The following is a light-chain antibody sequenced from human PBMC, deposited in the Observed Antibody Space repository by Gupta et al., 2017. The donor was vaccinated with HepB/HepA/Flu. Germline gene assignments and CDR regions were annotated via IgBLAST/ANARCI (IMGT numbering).Light chain of an antibody. CDR2: AAS. CDR3: QKDNSSPQT. J-gene: IGKJ5*01. CDR1: QGISNY. Sequence: IQMMQTPSSLSASVGDRVTITCRASQGISNYLAWYQQKPGQVPKLLIYAASTLQTGVPSRFSGSGSGTDFTLTISSLQPEDVATYYCQKDNSSPQTFGQGTQVEIK. V-gene: IGKV1-27*01.